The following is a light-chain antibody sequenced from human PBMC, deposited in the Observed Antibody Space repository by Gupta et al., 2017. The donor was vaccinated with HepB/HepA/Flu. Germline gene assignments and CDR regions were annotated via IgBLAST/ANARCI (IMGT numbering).Light chain of an antibody. V-gene: IGKV3-11*01. CDR3: QQRSI. CDR2: EAS. Sequence: EIVLTQSPATLSLSPGERATLSCRASQSVSSYLAWYQQKPGQAPRLLIYEASNRATGITARFSGSGSGTDFTLTLSSIEPEDFAVYDGQQRSIFGQGTRLEIK. J-gene: IGKJ5*01. CDR1: QSVSSY.